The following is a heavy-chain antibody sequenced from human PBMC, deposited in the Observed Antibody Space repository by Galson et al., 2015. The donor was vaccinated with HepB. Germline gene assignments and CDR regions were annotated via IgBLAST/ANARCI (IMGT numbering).Heavy chain of an antibody. CDR1: GFTFSSYE. CDR3: ARISDGNNAFDI. D-gene: IGHD1/OR15-1a*01. Sequence: SLRLSCAVSGFTFSSYEMNWVRQAPGKGLEWVSYISSSGSTIYYADSVKGRFTISRDNAKNSLYLQMNSLRAEDTAVYYCARISDGNNAFDIWGQGTMVTVSS. V-gene: IGHV3-48*03. CDR2: ISSSGSTI. J-gene: IGHJ3*02.